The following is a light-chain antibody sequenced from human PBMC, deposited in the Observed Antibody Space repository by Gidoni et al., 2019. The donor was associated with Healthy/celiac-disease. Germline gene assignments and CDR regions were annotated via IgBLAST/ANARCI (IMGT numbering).Light chain of an antibody. Sequence: DIQMTQSPSSLSASVVYRVTITCRARQSISSYLIWYQQKPGKAPKLLIYAASRLHSGVPSRFSGSGSGTDFTLTISSLQPEDFATYYRQQSYSTPETFGQGTKVEIK. CDR3: QQSYSTPET. V-gene: IGKV1-39*01. J-gene: IGKJ1*01. CDR2: AAS. CDR1: QSISSY.